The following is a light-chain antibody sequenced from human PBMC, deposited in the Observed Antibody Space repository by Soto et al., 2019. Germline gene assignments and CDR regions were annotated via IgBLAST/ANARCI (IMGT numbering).Light chain of an antibody. Sequence: DIHITQSPPTLSAFMGDRVTITCQASQSINKWLAWYQQKPGKAPKLLFYDATTLESGVPSRFSGSGSGTAFTLTISSLQPEESATYYCQQLHSYPVTFGHGTRLEI. CDR2: DAT. CDR1: QSINKW. V-gene: IGKV1-5*01. CDR3: QQLHSYPVT. J-gene: IGKJ5*01.